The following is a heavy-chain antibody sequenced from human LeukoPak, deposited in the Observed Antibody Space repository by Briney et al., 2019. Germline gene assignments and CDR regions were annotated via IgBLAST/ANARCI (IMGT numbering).Heavy chain of an antibody. J-gene: IGHJ3*02. CDR2: IYTSGST. V-gene: IGHV4-4*07. CDR1: GGSISSYY. Sequence: SETLSLTCTVSGGSISSYYWSWIRQPAGKGLEWIGRIYTSGSTNYNPSLKSRVTMSVDTSKNQFSLKLSSVTAADMAVYYCASGYCGGDCPYHAFDIWGQGTMVTVSS. D-gene: IGHD2-21*02. CDR3: ASGYCGGDCPYHAFDI.